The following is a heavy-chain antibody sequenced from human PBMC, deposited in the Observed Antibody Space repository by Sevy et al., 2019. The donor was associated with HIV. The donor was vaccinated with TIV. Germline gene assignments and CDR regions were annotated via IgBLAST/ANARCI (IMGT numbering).Heavy chain of an antibody. Sequence: GGSLRLSCAASGFTFSTYAMHWLRQAPGKGLEWVAVISHDERTKYYADSVKGRFTISRDNPKNTLYLQMDSVRPEDTTIYYCARDPGNSGNYWGQGTLVTVSS. CDR3: ARDPGNSGNY. J-gene: IGHJ4*02. V-gene: IGHV3-30*04. D-gene: IGHD1-1*01. CDR1: GFTFSTYA. CDR2: ISHDERTK.